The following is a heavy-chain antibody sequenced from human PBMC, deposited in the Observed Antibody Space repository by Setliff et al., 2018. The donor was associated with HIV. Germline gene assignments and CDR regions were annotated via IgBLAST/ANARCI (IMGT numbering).Heavy chain of an antibody. D-gene: IGHD4-17*01. CDR2: ISGSNGNT. J-gene: IGHJ2*01. V-gene: IGHV1-18*01. Sequence: EASVKVSCKASGYIFSTFGITWVRQAPGQGPEWMGWISGSNGNTNYAQEFQGRVTFSRDTSASTAYMELSSLRSEDTAVYYCANSVTDASYWYFIHWGRGSPVTVSS. CDR1: GYIFSTFG. CDR3: ANSVTDASYWYFIH.